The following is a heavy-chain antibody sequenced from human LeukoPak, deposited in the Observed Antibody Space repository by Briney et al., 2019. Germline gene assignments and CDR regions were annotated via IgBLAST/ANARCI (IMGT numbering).Heavy chain of an antibody. D-gene: IGHD2-2*01. J-gene: IGHJ4*02. CDR1: GFTFSSYA. V-gene: IGHV3-23*01. CDR2: ISGSGGST. CDR3: AGRALDCSSTSCPRVDY. Sequence: GGSLRLSCAASGFTFSSYAMSWVRQAPGKGLEWVSAISGSGGSTYYADSVKGRFTISRDNSKNTLYLQMNSLRAEDTAVYYCAGRALDCSSTSCPRVDYWGQGTLVTVSS.